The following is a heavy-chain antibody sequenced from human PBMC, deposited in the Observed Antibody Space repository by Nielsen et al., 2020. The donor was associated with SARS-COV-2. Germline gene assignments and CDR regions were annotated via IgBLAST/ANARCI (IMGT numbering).Heavy chain of an antibody. D-gene: IGHD2-15*01. J-gene: IGHJ5*02. Sequence: SETLSLTCTVSGGSISSSSYYWGWIRQPPGKGLEWIGSIYYSGSTYYNPSLKSRVTISVDTSKNQFSLKLSSVTAADTAVYYCARHVVVAAGNWFDPWGQGTLVTGSP. V-gene: IGHV4-39*01. CDR3: ARHVVVAAGNWFDP. CDR1: GGSISSSSYY. CDR2: IYYSGST.